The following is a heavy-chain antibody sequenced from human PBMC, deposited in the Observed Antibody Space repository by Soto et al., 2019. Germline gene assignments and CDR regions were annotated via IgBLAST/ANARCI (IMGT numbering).Heavy chain of an antibody. CDR2: ISWNSNII. D-gene: IGHD2-15*01. J-gene: IGHJ4*02. Sequence: EVQLVESGGGLVQPGRSLRLSCAASGFTFDDYAMHWVRRVPGKGLEWVSSISWNSNIIGYADSVKGRFTSSRDNAKNSLYLQMNSLRPEDTALYYCAKGGPECFCSGGRCYFDYWGQGTLGTVSS. CDR1: GFTFDDYA. CDR3: AKGGPECFCSGGRCYFDY. V-gene: IGHV3-9*01.